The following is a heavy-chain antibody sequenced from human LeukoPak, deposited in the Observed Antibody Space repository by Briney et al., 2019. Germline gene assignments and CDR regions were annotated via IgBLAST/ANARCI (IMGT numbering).Heavy chain of an antibody. J-gene: IGHJ4*02. CDR1: GFTFSSSW. D-gene: IGHD5-18*01. Sequence: RPGGSLRLSCVASGFTFSSSWMTWVRQAPGKGLEWVANIKEDGSEKYYVASVKGRFTISRDNAKNSVYLQMNSLRAEDTAVYYCARDIGYGDYWGQGTLATVSS. V-gene: IGHV3-7*05. CDR3: ARDIGYGDY. CDR2: IKEDGSEK.